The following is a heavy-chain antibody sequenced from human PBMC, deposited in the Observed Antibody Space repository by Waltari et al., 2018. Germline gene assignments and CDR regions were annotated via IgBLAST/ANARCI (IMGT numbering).Heavy chain of an antibody. Sequence: QVQLQESGPGLVKPSETLSLTCTVSGYSISSGYYWGWIRQPPGKGLEWMGSIYHRGRTYYNPSLKSRVTISVDTSKNQFSLKLSSVTAADTAVYYCAQLWSGYYPVDYWGQGTLVTVSS. J-gene: IGHJ4*02. CDR1: GYSISSGYY. CDR3: AQLWSGYYPVDY. V-gene: IGHV4-38-2*02. CDR2: IYHRGRT. D-gene: IGHD3-3*01.